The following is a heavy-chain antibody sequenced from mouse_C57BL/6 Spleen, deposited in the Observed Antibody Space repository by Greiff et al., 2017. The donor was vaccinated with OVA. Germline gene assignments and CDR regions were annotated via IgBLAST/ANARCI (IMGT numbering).Heavy chain of an antibody. CDR1: GYAFSSSW. J-gene: IGHJ3*01. CDR2: IYPGDGDT. CDR3: AGEELLEFAY. V-gene: IGHV1-82*01. Sequence: VQLQQSGPELVKPGASVKISCKASGYAFSSSWMNWVKQRPGKGLEWIGRIYPGDGDTNYNGKFKGKATLTADKSSSTAYMQLSSLTSEDSAVYFCAGEELLEFAYWGKGTLVTVSA.